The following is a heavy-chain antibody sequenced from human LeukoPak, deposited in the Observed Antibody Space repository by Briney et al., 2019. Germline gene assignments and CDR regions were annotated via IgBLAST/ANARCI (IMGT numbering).Heavy chain of an antibody. CDR3: AKDLASCCYTSLDY. CDR2: IGGTGGST. D-gene: IGHD2-2*02. CDR1: GFPFNNYN. J-gene: IGHJ4*02. V-gene: IGHV3-23*01. Sequence: GGSLRLSCAASGFPFNNYNVNWVRQVPGRGLEWVSTIGGTGGSTYYTDSVKGRFTISRDNSKNTLYLQMNSLRAEDTAIYYCAKDLASCCYTSLDYWGQGTLVTVSS.